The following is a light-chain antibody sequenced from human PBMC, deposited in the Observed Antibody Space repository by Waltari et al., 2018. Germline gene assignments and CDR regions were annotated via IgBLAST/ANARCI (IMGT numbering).Light chain of an antibody. J-gene: IGLJ3*02. CDR3: AAWDDSLNAWV. V-gene: IGLV1-44*01. CDR1: SSNIGSNT. CDR2: INN. Sequence: QSVLTQPPSASGTPGQRITISCFGSSSNIGSNTVNWHQQVPGTAPKLLIYINNQRPSGVPDRFSGSKSGTSASLAISGLQSEDEADYSCAAWDDSLNAWVFGRGTKLTVL.